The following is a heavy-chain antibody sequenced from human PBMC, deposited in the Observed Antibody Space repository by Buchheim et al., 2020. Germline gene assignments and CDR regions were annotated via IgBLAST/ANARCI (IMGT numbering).Heavy chain of an antibody. CDR2: ISHDGSKK. CDR3: AKLGGYGSGTYFGDY. Sequence: QVRLVESGGGVVQPGRSLRLSCATSGFTFSDYGIHWVRQAPGKGLVWVAVISHDGSKKYYADSVKGRFTISRDNSKHPLYLQMNSLRPEDTAVYHCAKLGGYGSGTYFGDYWGQGTL. J-gene: IGHJ4*02. V-gene: IGHV3-30*18. CDR1: GFTFSDYG. D-gene: IGHD3-10*01.